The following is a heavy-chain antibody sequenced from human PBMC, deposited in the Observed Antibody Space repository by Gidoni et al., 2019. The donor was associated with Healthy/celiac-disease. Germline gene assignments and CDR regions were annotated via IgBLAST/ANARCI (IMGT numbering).Heavy chain of an antibody. J-gene: IGHJ6*02. CDR3: ARDYGDYGQYYYYYYGMDV. CDR1: GFTFSSYG. V-gene: IGHV3-33*01. Sequence: QVQLVESGGGVVQPGRSLRLSCAASGFTFSSYGMHWVRQAPGKGLEWVAVIWYDGSNKYYADSVKGRFTISRDNSKNTLYLQMNSLRAEDTAVYYCARDYGDYGQYYYYYYGMDVWGQGTTVTVSS. D-gene: IGHD4-17*01. CDR2: IWYDGSNK.